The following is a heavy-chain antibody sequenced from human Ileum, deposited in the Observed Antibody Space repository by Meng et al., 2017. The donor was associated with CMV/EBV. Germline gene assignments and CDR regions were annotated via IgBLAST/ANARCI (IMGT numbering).Heavy chain of an antibody. CDR2: ISHSGIT. CDR1: GGSFSDYY. J-gene: IGHJ2*01. CDR3: ARSRVYWYFDL. V-gene: IGHV4-34*01. Sequence: QEQLQQWGAGLLKPSETLSLTCAVYGGSFSDYYWSWIRQPPGKGLEWIGEISHSGITNYNPSLKSRVTISIDTSKKQFSLKLGSVTAADTAVYYCARSRVYWYFDLWGRGTLVTVSS.